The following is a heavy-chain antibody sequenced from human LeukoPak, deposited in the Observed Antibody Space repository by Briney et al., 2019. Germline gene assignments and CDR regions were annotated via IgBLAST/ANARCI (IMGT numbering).Heavy chain of an antibody. V-gene: IGHV3-53*01. Sequence: GESLRLSCAASGFTVSSNYMSWVRQAPGKGLEWVSVIYSGGSTYYEDSVKGRFTISRDNAKNSLYLQMNSLRAEDTAVYYCARAHSIIPAADFDYWGQGTLVTVSS. CDR1: GFTVSSNY. CDR3: ARAHSIIPAADFDY. J-gene: IGHJ4*02. CDR2: IYSGGST. D-gene: IGHD2-2*01.